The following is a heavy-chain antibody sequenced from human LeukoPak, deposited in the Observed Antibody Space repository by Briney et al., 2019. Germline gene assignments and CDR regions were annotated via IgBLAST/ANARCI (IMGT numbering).Heavy chain of an antibody. Sequence: ASVKVSCKASGYTFTCYYMHWVRQAPGQGLEWMGWINPNSGGTNYAQKFQGRVTMTRDTSISTAYMELSRLRSDDTAVYYCARENYYDSSGYWFDPWGQGTLVTVSS. D-gene: IGHD3-22*01. J-gene: IGHJ5*02. CDR3: ARENYYDSSGYWFDP. CDR1: GYTFTCYY. CDR2: INPNSGGT. V-gene: IGHV1-2*02.